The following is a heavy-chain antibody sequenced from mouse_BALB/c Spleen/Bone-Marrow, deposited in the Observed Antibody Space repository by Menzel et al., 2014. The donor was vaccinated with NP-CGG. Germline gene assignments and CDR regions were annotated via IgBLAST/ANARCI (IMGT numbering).Heavy chain of an antibody. J-gene: IGHJ2*01. CDR2: INSNGGNT. V-gene: IGHV5-6-3*01. Sequence: EVQLQQSGGGLVQPGGSLKLSCAASGFTFSSYGMSWVRQTPDKRLELVAIINSNGGNTYHLDSVKGQVTISKDNANNTLYLQMSSLKSEDTAMYYCARVWYFDYWGQGTTLTVSS. CDR1: GFTFSSYG. CDR3: ARVWYFDY.